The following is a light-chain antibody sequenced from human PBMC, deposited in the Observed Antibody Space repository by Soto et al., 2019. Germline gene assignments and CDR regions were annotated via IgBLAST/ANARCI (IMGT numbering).Light chain of an antibody. Sequence: DIQMTQSPSSLSASVGDRVTITCRASQSISSGLSWYQQKPGKAPKLLSYAASNLQSWVPSRCSGSESGTEFILNIRSLQHEDFATYYFQQIYAAPVTFGQGTKVEIE. V-gene: IGKV1-39*01. J-gene: IGKJ1*01. CDR1: QSISSG. CDR3: QQIYAAPVT. CDR2: AAS.